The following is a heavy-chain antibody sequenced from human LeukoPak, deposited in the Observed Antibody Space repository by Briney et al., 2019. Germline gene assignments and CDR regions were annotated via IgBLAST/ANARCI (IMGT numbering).Heavy chain of an antibody. J-gene: IGHJ4*02. CDR1: GFTFSDYW. Sequence: GGSLRLSCAASGFTFSDYWMNWVRQAPGTGLEWVANIKQDASEKKYVDSVKGRFTISRDNGKNSVFLQMDSLRVEDTAVYYCGRGGRGDRPNSWGQGPLVTVSS. V-gene: IGHV3-7*04. CDR3: GRGGRGDRPNS. D-gene: IGHD3-16*01. CDR2: IKQDASEK.